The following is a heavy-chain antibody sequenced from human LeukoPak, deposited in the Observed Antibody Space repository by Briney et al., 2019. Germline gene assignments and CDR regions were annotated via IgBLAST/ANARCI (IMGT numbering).Heavy chain of an antibody. J-gene: IGHJ4*02. CDR2: IYYSGST. V-gene: IGHV4-59*08. D-gene: IGHD6-13*01. CDR3: ARQRRSWYFDY. CDR1: GGTISSYY. Sequence: SETLSLTCTVSGGTISSYYWSWIRQPPGKGLEWIGYIYYSGSTNYNPSLKSRVTISVDTSRNQFSLKLSSVTAADTAVYYCARQRRSWYFDYWGQGTLVTVSS.